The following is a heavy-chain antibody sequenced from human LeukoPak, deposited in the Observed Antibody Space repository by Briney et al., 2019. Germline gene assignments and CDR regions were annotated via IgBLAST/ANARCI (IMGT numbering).Heavy chain of an antibody. CDR3: AKNVNGGNWYYFDH. J-gene: IGHJ4*02. V-gene: IGHV3-23*01. CDR1: GFTFNNYA. Sequence: PGGSPRLSCAASGFTFNNYAVGWVRQAPGKGLEWVSAISGGGVSTYYADSVKGRFTISRDNSKTTLYLQMNSLRAEDTAVYYCAKNVNGGNWYYFDHWGQGTLVTVSS. D-gene: IGHD1-20*01. CDR2: ISGGGVST.